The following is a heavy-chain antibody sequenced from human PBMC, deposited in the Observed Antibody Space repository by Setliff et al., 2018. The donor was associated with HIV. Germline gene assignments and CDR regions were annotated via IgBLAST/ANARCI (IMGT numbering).Heavy chain of an antibody. J-gene: IGHJ6*03. CDR1: GFSFSDYF. CDR3: ARARGSVGYYGSGTMYHMDV. V-gene: IGHV3-11*01. Sequence: GGSLRLSCAVSGFSFSDYFMTWIRQAPGKGLEWVSYISGSGGVMAYADSVKGRFTISRDNAKNSMYLQMNSLRVEDTATYYCARARGSVGYYGSGTMYHMDVWGKGTTVTVSS. D-gene: IGHD3-10*01. CDR2: ISGSGGVM.